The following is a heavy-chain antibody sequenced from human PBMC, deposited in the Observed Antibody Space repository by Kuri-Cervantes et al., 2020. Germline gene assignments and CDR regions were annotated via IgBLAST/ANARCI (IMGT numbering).Heavy chain of an antibody. J-gene: IGHJ3*02. V-gene: IGHV3-33*08. CDR3: AREFPGTAVAGTEGALDI. D-gene: IGHD6-19*01. Sequence: GESLKISCAASGFTFSSYGMHWVRQAPGKGLEWVAVIWYDGSNKYYADSVKGRFTISRDNAKNSLYLQMNSLRAEDTAVYYCAREFPGTAVAGTEGALDIWGQGTKVTVSS. CDR1: GFTFSSYG. CDR2: IWYDGSNK.